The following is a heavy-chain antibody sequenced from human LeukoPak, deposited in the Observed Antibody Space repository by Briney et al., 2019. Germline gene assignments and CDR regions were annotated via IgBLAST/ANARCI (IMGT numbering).Heavy chain of an antibody. CDR1: GYTFTSYD. V-gene: IGHV1-8*01. CDR3: ARERRDGYNFDY. Sequence: ASVKVSCKASGYTFTSYDINWVRQATGQGLEWMGWMNPNSGNTGYAQKFQGRVTMTRNTSISTAYMELSSLRSEDTAVYYCARERRDGYNFDYWGQGTLVTVSS. D-gene: IGHD5-24*01. J-gene: IGHJ4*02. CDR2: MNPNSGNT.